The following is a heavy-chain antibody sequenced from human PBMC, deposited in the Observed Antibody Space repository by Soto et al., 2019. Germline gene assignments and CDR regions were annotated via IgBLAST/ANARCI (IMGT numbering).Heavy chain of an antibody. CDR3: SREGFCGGICCSEKFSGYIAGLVE. CDR2: ISHGGTSI. CDR1: GFTFSDYY. Sequence: GTLRLSCTSSGFTFSDYYMNWIRQAPGKGLEWVSSISHGGTSIYYADSVKGRFTISRDNAKNSLSLQMNSLRGEDTAVYYCSREGFCGGICCSEKFSGYIAGLVEGGQGTTVTVSS. D-gene: IGHD2-15*01. V-gene: IGHV3-11*01. J-gene: IGHJ6*02.